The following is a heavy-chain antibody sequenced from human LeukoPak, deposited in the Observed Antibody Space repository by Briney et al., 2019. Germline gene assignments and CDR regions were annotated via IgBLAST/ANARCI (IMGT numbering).Heavy chain of an antibody. CDR3: ARGRGTTYYYGSGSYYNLDY. V-gene: IGHV4-34*01. Sequence: SETLSLTCAVYGGSFSGYYWSWIRQPPGKGLGWIGEINHSGSTNYNPSLKSRVTISVDTSKNQFSLKLSSVTAADTAVYYCARGRGTTYYYGSGSYYNLDYWGQGTLVTVSS. D-gene: IGHD3-10*01. CDR2: INHSGST. CDR1: GGSFSGYY. J-gene: IGHJ4*02.